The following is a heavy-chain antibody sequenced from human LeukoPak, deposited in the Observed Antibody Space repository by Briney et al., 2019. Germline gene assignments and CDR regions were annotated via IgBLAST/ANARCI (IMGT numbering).Heavy chain of an antibody. V-gene: IGHV3-7*03. D-gene: IGHD1-26*01. Sequence: GGSLRLSCAASGFIFSTYWMSWVRQAPGKGLEWVANIKPDGSDKYYVDSVKGRFTISRDNAKNSLYLQMNSLRAEDTAVYYCAKENPVGGTNYFDYWGQGTLVTVPS. CDR3: AKENPVGGTNYFDY. J-gene: IGHJ4*02. CDR1: GFIFSTYW. CDR2: IKPDGSDK.